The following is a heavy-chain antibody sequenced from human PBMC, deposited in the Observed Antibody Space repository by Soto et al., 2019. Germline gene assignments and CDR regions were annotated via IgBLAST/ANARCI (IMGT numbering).Heavy chain of an antibody. D-gene: IGHD2-15*01. CDR3: ARVAGYCSGGSCYSDDWFDP. CDR2: IYYSGCT. Sequence: PSETLSLTCPVSGGSISSYYWSWIRQPPGKGLGWIGYIYYSGCTNYNPSLKSRVTISVDTSKNQFSLKLSSVTAADTAVYYCARVAGYCSGGSCYSDDWFDPWGQGTLVTVSS. J-gene: IGHJ5*02. CDR1: GGSISSYY. V-gene: IGHV4-59*01.